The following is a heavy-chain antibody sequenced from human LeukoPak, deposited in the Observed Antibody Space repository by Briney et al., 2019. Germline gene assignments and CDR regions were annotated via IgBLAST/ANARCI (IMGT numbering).Heavy chain of an antibody. CDR3: ARTPSGSGDPHYGGWFDP. CDR2: IYYSGST. V-gene: IGHV4-59*01. Sequence: SETLSLTCTVSGGSIRSYYWSWIRQPPGKGLEWIGYIYYSGSTNYNPSLKSRVTISVDTSKNQFSLKLSSVTAADTAVYYCARTPSGSGDPHYGGWFDPWGQGTLVTVSS. J-gene: IGHJ5*02. CDR1: GGSIRSYY. D-gene: IGHD3-10*01.